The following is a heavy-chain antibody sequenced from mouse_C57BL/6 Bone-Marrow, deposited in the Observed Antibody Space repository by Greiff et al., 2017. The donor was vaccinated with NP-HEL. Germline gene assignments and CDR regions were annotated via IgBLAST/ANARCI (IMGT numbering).Heavy chain of an antibody. CDR3: ARPYYSNYRYFDV. V-gene: IGHV14-3*01. Sequence: EVMLVESVAELVRPGASVKLSCTASGFNIKNTYMHWVKQRPEQGLEWIGRIDPANGNTKYAPKFQGKATITADTSSNTAYLQLSSLTSEDTAIYYCARPYYSNYRYFDVWGTGTTVTVSS. CDR1: GFNIKNTY. CDR2: IDPANGNT. J-gene: IGHJ1*03. D-gene: IGHD2-5*01.